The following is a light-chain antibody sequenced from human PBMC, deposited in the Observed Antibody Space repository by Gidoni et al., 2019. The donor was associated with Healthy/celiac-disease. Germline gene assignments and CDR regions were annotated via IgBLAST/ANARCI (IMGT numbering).Light chain of an antibody. Sequence: DIQTTPSPSSVSASVVDRVTITCRASQGISSWLAWSPQKPGKPPKLLIYAAASLQSGVPSRFSGSGSGTDFTLTISSLQPEDFATYYCQQANSFPRTFGQGTKVEIK. CDR1: QGISSW. J-gene: IGKJ1*01. CDR2: AAA. CDR3: QQANSFPRT. V-gene: IGKV1-12*01.